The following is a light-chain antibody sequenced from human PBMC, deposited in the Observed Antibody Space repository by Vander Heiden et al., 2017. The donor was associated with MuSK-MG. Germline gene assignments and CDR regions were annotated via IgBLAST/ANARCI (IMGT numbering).Light chain of an antibody. CDR2: DAS. J-gene: IGKJ2*01. CDR3: QQRNSGPLT. CDR1: QSVSTY. V-gene: IGKV3-11*01. Sequence: EIALTQSPATLSLSPGEKATLPCRASQSVSTYLTWYQQKPGQAPRLLIYDASSMATGVPSRFSGSGSGTDFTLTISSLQPEDFATYYCQQRNSGPLTFGQGTKLEIK.